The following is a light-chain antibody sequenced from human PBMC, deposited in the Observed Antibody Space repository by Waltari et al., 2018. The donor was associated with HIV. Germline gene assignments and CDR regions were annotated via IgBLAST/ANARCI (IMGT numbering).Light chain of an antibody. V-gene: IGKV1-39*01. CDR3: QQTYITYT. Sequence: DIQMTQSPSSLSACVGARVTITCRASQSIGTYLTWYQQKPGQASQLVVYAASSLHSGVPSSVSGSGSATDFTLTSSSLQPEDFATYYCQQTYITYTFGQGTKLEI. CDR1: QSIGTY. J-gene: IGKJ2*01. CDR2: AAS.